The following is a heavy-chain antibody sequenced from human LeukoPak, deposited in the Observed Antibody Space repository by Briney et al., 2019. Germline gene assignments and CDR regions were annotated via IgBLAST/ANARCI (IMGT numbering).Heavy chain of an antibody. CDR2: ISSGGSYI. CDR3: TTDPPIDDYVWGSLKNY. V-gene: IGHV3-21*03. CDR1: GFTFRSYT. J-gene: IGHJ4*02. Sequence: NPGGSLRLSCAASGFTFRSYTMNWVRQAPGKGLEWVSSISSGGSYIYYADSVKGRFTISRDNTKNSLYLQMNSLKTEDTAVYYCTTDPPIDDYVWGSLKNYWGQGTLVTVSS. D-gene: IGHD3-16*01.